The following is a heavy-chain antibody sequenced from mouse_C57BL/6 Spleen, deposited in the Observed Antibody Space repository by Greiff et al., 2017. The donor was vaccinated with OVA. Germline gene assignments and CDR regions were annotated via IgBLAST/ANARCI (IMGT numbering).Heavy chain of an antibody. J-gene: IGHJ1*03. CDR1: GYTFTDYY. V-gene: IGHV1-26*01. D-gene: IGHD2-1*01. Sequence: EVQLQQSGPELVKPGASVKISCKASGYTFTDYYMNWVKQSHGKSLEWIGDINPNNGGTSYNQKFKGKATLTVDKSSSTAYMELRSLTSEDSAVYYCARGYYSRVTTEYFDVWGTGTTVTVSS. CDR2: INPNNGGT. CDR3: ARGYYSRVTTEYFDV.